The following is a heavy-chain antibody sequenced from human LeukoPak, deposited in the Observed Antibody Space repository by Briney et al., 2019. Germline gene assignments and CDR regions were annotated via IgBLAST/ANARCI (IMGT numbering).Heavy chain of an antibody. Sequence: GGSLRLSCAASGFTVSSNYMSWVRQAPGKGLKWVSVIYSGGTTYYADSVKGRFTISRDNSKNTLYLQMNSLRAEDTAVYYCARESGAGRVGEYDFDYWGQGTLVTVSS. CDR1: GFTVSSNY. J-gene: IGHJ4*02. CDR3: ARESGAGRVGEYDFDY. CDR2: IYSGGTT. D-gene: IGHD3-10*01. V-gene: IGHV3-53*01.